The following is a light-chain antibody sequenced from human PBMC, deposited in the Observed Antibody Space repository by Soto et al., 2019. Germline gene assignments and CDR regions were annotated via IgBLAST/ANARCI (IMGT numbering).Light chain of an antibody. CDR1: SSDIGTYNL. J-gene: IGLJ2*01. CDR2: EGR. V-gene: IGLV2-14*02. CDR3: SSYTTTSALV. Sequence: QSALTQPASVSGSPGQSITISCTGTSSDIGTYNLVSWYQQHPGKAPKLIIFEGRKRPSGVSNRFSGSKSAYTASLTISGLQAEYEADYYCSSYTTTSALVFGGGTKLTVL.